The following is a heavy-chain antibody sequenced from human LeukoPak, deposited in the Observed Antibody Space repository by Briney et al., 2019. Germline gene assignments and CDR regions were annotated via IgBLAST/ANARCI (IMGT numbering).Heavy chain of an antibody. CDR1: GYCFTNYW. CDR2: IYHDDSDT. J-gene: IGHJ4*02. D-gene: IGHD2-15*01. Sequence: GESLKISCKGSGYCFTNYWIAWVRQMPGKGLEWLGIIYHDDSDTKYSPSFQGQVTISADKSISTAYLQWNSLEASDTAMYYCARQPIYCSGGTCFSSNYFDYWGPGTLVTVSS. CDR3: ARQPIYCSGGTCFSSNYFDY. V-gene: IGHV5-51*01.